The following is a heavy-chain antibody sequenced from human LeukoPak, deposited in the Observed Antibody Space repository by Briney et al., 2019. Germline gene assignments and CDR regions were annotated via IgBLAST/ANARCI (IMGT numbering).Heavy chain of an antibody. CDR2: IIPIFGTA. J-gene: IGHJ4*02. D-gene: IGHD2-15*01. Sequence: ASVKVSCKASGGTYSSYAISWVRQAPGQGLEWMGGIIPIFGTANYAQKFQGRVTITADESTSTAYMELSSLRSEDTAVYYCARDSWGHKYYFDYWGQGTLVTVSS. CDR3: ARDSWGHKYYFDY. CDR1: GGTYSSYA. V-gene: IGHV1-69*13.